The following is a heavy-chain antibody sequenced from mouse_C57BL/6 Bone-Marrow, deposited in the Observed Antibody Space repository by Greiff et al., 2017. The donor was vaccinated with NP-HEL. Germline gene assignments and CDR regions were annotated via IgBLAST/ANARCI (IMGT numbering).Heavy chain of an antibody. D-gene: IGHD4-1*02. Sequence: VKVVESGPGLVAPSQSLSITCTVSGFSLTSYAISWVRQPPGKGLEWLGVIWTGGGTNYNSALKSRLSISKDNSKSQVFLKMNSLQTDDTARYYCVPSNWLYSMDYWGQGTSVTVSS. V-gene: IGHV2-9-1*01. CDR3: VPSNWLYSMDY. CDR2: IWTGGGT. CDR1: GFSLTSYA. J-gene: IGHJ4*01.